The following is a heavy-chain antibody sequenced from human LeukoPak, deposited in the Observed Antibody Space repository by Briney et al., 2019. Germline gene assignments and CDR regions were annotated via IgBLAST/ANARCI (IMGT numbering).Heavy chain of an antibody. J-gene: IGHJ4*02. Sequence: SQTLSLTCTVSGGSISSGGYYWSWIRQHPGKGLEWIGYIYYSGSTYYNPSLKSRVTISVDTSKNQFSLKLSSVTAADTAVYYCARASPYDSSGYLYYFDYWGQGTLVTVSS. CDR1: GGSISSGGYY. CDR3: ARASPYDSSGYLYYFDY. CDR2: IYYSGST. D-gene: IGHD3-22*01. V-gene: IGHV4-31*03.